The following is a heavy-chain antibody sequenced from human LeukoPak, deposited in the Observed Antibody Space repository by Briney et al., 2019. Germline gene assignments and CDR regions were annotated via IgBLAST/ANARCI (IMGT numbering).Heavy chain of an antibody. Sequence: ASVKVSCKASGYTFTGYYIHWVRQAPGQGLEWMGWINPNSGGTNYAQKFQGRVTMTRDTSISTAYMELSRLRSDDTAVYYCARDLYFGVVTVFDYWGQGTLVTVSS. J-gene: IGHJ4*02. V-gene: IGHV1-2*02. CDR3: ARDLYFGVVTVFDY. CDR1: GYTFTGYY. D-gene: IGHD3-3*01. CDR2: INPNSGGT.